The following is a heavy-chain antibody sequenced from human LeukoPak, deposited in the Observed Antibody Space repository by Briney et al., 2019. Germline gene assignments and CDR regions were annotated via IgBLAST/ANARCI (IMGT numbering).Heavy chain of an antibody. V-gene: IGHV1-46*01. Sequence: ASVKVSCKASGYTFTSYYMHWVRQAPGQGLEWMGIINPSGGSTSYAQKFQGRVTMTRDMSTSTVYMELSSLRSEDTAVYYCARFYTVYYGSGSALFYWGQGTLVTVSS. CDR1: GYTFTSYY. J-gene: IGHJ4*02. CDR2: INPSGGST. D-gene: IGHD3-10*01. CDR3: ARFYTVYYGSGSALFY.